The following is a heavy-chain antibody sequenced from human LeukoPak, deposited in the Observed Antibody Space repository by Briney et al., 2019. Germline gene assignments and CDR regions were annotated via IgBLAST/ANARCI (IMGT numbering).Heavy chain of an antibody. J-gene: IGHJ5*02. CDR2: ISSSGSTI. CDR3: ARTYLLAAATEFDP. CDR1: GFTFSSYE. V-gene: IGHV3-48*03. D-gene: IGHD6-13*01. Sequence: GGSLRLSCAVSGFTFSSYEMNWVRQAQGKGLEWVSYISSSGSTIYYADSVKGRFTISRDNAKNSLFLQMNSLRAEDTAVYYCARTYLLAAATEFDPWGQGTLVTVSS.